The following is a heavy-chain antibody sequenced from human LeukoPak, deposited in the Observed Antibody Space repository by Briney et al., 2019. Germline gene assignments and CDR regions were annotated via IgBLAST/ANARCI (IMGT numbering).Heavy chain of an antibody. CDR3: ARVAARHSDY. J-gene: IGHJ4*02. D-gene: IGHD6-6*01. Sequence: SETLSLTCTVSGGSISSGPYYWGWIRQPPGKGLEWIGNIYYGENTYYNPSLKSRVTISIDTSKNQFSLKLSSVTAADTAVYYCARVAARHSDYWGQGTLVTVSS. V-gene: IGHV4-39*01. CDR1: GGSISSGPYY. CDR2: IYYGENT.